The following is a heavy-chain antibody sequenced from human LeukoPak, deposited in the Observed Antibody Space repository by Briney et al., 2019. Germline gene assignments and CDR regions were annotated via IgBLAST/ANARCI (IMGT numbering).Heavy chain of an antibody. CDR1: GFTVSSNY. J-gene: IGHJ4*02. V-gene: IGHV3-66*01. CDR3: ARDRCSGGSCAFDY. CDR2: IYSGGST. Sequence: PGGSLRLSCAASGFTVSSNYMSWVRQAPGKGLEWVSVIYSGGSTYYADSVKGRFTISRDNSKNTLYLQMNSLRAEDTAVYYCARDRCSGGSCAFDYWGQGTLVTVSS. D-gene: IGHD2-15*01.